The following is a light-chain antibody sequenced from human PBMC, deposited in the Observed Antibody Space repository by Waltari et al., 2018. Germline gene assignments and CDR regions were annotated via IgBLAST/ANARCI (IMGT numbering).Light chain of an antibody. CDR2: WAS. Sequence: DIVMTQSPDSLAVPLGERASINCKSSQSVLYSSNNRNYLAWYQQKPGQPPKLLIYWASTRESGVPDRFSGSGSGTDFTLTISSLQAEDVAVYYCQQYYTTPHFGQGTRLEIK. CDR1: QSVLYSSNNRNY. J-gene: IGKJ5*01. V-gene: IGKV4-1*01. CDR3: QQYYTTPH.